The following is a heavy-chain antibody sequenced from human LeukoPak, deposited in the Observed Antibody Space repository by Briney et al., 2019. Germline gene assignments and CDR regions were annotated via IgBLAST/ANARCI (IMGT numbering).Heavy chain of an antibody. J-gene: IGHJ4*02. V-gene: IGHV3-66*01. D-gene: IGHD6-13*01. CDR1: GLSVSNNY. CDR2: IYSGGDT. CDR3: ARDGPAAGTDY. Sequence: GGSLRLSCVASGLSVSNNYMNWVRQAPGKGLEWISLIYSGGDTFYADSVKGRFTISRDNAKNSLYLQMNSLRDEDTAVYYCARDGPAAGTDYWGQGTLVTVSS.